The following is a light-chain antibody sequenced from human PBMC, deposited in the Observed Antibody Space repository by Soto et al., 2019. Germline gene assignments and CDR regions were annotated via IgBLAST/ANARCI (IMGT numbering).Light chain of an antibody. J-gene: IGLJ3*02. CDR1: SSDVGGYDS. Sequence: QSALTQPASVSGSPGQSITISCTGTSSDVGGYDSVSWYQQYPGKAPKLMIYEVTSRPSGISNRFSASKSGNTASLTISGLQPEDEANYYCSSYTPTTMVFGGGTQLTVL. CDR3: SSYTPTTMV. CDR2: EVT. V-gene: IGLV2-14*01.